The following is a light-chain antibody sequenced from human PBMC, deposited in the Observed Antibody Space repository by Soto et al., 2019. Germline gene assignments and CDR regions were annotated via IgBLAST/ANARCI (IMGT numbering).Light chain of an antibody. CDR3: ISYTSSSTHVV. CDR1: NSDVGGYNY. Sequence: QSALTQPASVSGSPGQSITISCTGTNSDVGGYNYVSWYQQHPGKAPKLMIYDVSNRPSGVSNRFSGSKSGNTASLTISGLQAEDEADYYCISYTSSSTHVVIGGGTKLTVL. CDR2: DVS. J-gene: IGLJ2*01. V-gene: IGLV2-14*01.